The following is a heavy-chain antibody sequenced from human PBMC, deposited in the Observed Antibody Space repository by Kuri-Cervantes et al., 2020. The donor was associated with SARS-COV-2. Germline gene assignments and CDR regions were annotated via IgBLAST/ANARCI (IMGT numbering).Heavy chain of an antibody. CDR2: IGTAGDT. Sequence: GGSLRLSCAASGFTFSSYDMHWVRQATGKGLEWVSAIGTAGDTYYPGSVKGRFTISRENAKNSLYLQMNSLRAEDTAVYYCARGYYDSSGYPLGWYFDLWGRGTLVTVSS. J-gene: IGHJ2*01. D-gene: IGHD3-22*01. CDR3: ARGYYDSSGYPLGWYFDL. V-gene: IGHV3-13*04. CDR1: GFTFSSYD.